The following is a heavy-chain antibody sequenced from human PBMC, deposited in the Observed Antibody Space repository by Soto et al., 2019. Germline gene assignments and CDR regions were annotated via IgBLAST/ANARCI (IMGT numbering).Heavy chain of an antibody. CDR3: ARVKTGALPYYFDF. D-gene: IGHD1-1*01. J-gene: IGHJ4*02. V-gene: IGHV4-34*12. CDR2: IMHSGTT. CDR1: GGSFSGYY. Sequence: QVQLQQWGAGLVKPSETLSLTCAVYGGSFSGYYWSWIRQPPGKGLEWIGEIMHSGTTNYTPSLKRRLTMSVDASMHQIPLELNCVAAADTAVYYCARVKTGALPYYFDFWGPGTRVMVSS.